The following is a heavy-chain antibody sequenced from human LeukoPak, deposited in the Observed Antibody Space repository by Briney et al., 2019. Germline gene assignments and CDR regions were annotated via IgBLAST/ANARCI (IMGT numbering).Heavy chain of an antibody. V-gene: IGHV3-21*01. CDR1: GFTFSSYS. D-gene: IGHD5-18*01. CDR3: AREYLDTAMVTLWFDY. J-gene: IGHJ4*02. Sequence: GGSLRLSCAASGFTFSSYSFNWVRQAPGKGLEWVSSISSSSDYIYYADSVKGRFSISRDNSKNTLYPQMNSLRAEDTAVYYCAREYLDTAMVTLWFDYWGQGTLVTVSS. CDR2: ISSSSDYI.